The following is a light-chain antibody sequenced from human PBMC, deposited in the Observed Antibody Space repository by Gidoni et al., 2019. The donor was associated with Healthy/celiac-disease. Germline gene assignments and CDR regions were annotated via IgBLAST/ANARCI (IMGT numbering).Light chain of an antibody. CDR3: QQYGSSLYT. J-gene: IGKJ2*01. CDR1: QMVSSSY. V-gene: IGKV3-20*01. CDR2: GAS. Sequence: IVLTQSPGSQSLSPVARATLSCRASQMVSSSYLAWYQQKPGHAPRLLIYGASSRATGIPDRFSGSGSGTDFTLTISRLEPEDFAVYYCQQYGSSLYTFGQGTKLEIK.